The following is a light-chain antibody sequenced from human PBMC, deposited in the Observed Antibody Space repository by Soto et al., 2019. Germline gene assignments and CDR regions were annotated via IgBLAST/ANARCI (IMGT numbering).Light chain of an antibody. CDR3: QQYHSEWT. CDR1: QTISIW. CDR2: TVS. V-gene: IGKV1-5*03. J-gene: IGKJ1*01. Sequence: DIQMTQSPSTLSASVGDRVTITCRASQTISIWLAWYQQKPGKAPKLLIYTVSNLEDGVPSRFSGSGSGTEFTLTISSLQPDDFATYYCQQYHSEWTFGQGTKVEV.